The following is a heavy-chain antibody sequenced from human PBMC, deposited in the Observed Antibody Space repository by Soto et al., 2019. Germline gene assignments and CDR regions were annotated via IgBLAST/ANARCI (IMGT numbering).Heavy chain of an antibody. J-gene: IGHJ6*02. CDR1: GFTFSSYA. V-gene: IGHV3-23*01. CDR2: ISGSGGSK. Sequence: GGSLRLSCAASGFTFSSYAMSWVRQAPGKGLEWVSAISGSGGSKYYADSVKGRFTISRDNSKNTLYLQMNSLRAEDTAVYYCAKDARAAAGTGYYYGMDVWGQGTTVTVSS. CDR3: AKDARAAAGTGYYYGMDV. D-gene: IGHD6-13*01.